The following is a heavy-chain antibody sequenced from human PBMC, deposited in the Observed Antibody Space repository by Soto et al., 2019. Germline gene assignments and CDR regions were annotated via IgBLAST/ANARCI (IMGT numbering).Heavy chain of an antibody. CDR3: ASTDSRRGLG. D-gene: IGHD6-13*01. CDR2: IYYSGST. V-gene: IGHV4-39*01. Sequence: PSETLSFTCTVSGGSISSSSYYWGWIRQPPGKGLEWIGSIYYSGSTYYNPSLKSRVTISVDTSKNQFSLKLSSVTAADTAVYYCASTDSRRGLGWGQGTLVTVSS. J-gene: IGHJ4*02. CDR1: GGSISSSSYY.